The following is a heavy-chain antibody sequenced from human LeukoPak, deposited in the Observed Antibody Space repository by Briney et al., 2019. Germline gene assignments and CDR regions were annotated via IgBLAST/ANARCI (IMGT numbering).Heavy chain of an antibody. CDR3: ARDRRQAPAAIDY. Sequence: SETLSLTCSVSGDSISNGGYYWGWIRQPQGKGLEWIGYMSHSGNTYYNPSLTSRVIMSVDRSKNQFSLQLASVTAADTAVYFCARDRRQAPAAIDYWGRGALVTVSS. J-gene: IGHJ4*02. V-gene: IGHV4-30-2*01. D-gene: IGHD2-2*01. CDR2: MSHSGNT. CDR1: GDSISNGGYY.